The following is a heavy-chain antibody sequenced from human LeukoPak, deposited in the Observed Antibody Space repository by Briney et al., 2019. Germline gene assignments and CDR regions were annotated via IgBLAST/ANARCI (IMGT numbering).Heavy chain of an antibody. D-gene: IGHD2-15*01. Sequence: ASVKVSCKASGYTFTSYGISWVRQAPGQGLEWMGWISAYNGNTNYAQKLQGRVTMTRDMSTSTVYMELSSLRSEDTAVYYCAKTEVVAAPIDYWGQGTLVTVSS. J-gene: IGHJ4*02. CDR1: GYTFTSYG. CDR3: AKTEVVAAPIDY. V-gene: IGHV1-18*01. CDR2: ISAYNGNT.